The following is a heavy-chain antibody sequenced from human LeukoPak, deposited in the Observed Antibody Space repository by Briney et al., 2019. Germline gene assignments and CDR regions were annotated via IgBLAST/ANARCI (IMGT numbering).Heavy chain of an antibody. J-gene: IGHJ4*02. V-gene: IGHV4-39*01. CDR2: IYYSGST. Sequence: SETLSLTCTVSGGSISSSSYYWGWIRQPPGKGLEWIGSIYYSGSTYYNPSLKSRVTISVDTSKNQFSLKLSSVTAADTAVYYCARHGYSSSRSHQRFFRGVVEDYWGQGTLVTVSS. CDR3: ARHGYSSSRSHQRFFRGVVEDY. D-gene: IGHD6-13*01. CDR1: GGSISSSSYY.